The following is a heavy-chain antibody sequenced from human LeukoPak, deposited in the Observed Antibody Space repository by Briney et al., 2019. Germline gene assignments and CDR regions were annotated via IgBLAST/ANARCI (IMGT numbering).Heavy chain of an antibody. CDR2: IYPGNSDI. J-gene: IGHJ4*02. CDR3: ARHLSSISSCPNY. Sequence: GESLKISCKGSGSSFASYWIAWVRQMPGKGLEWMGGIYPGNSDITYSPSFQGQVTISADKSVSTAYLHWSSLKASDTAIYYCARHLSSISSCPNYWGQGTLVTVSS. CDR1: GSSFASYW. V-gene: IGHV5-51*01. D-gene: IGHD2-2*01.